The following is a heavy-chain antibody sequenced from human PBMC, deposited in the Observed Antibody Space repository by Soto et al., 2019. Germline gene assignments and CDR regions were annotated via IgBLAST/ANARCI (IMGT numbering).Heavy chain of an antibody. V-gene: IGHV3-30-3*01. Sequence: GGSLRLSCAASGFTFSSYAMHWVRQAPGKGLEWVAVISYDGSNKYYADSVKGRFTISRDNSKNTLYLQMNSLRAEDTAVYYCARAQQLVHSYWGQGTLVTVSS. D-gene: IGHD6-13*01. J-gene: IGHJ4*02. CDR3: ARAQQLVHSY. CDR2: ISYDGSNK. CDR1: GFTFSSYA.